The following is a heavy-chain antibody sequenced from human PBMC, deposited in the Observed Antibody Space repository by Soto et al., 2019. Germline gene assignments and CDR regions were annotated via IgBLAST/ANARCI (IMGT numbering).Heavy chain of an antibody. CDR3: ARVLMTTINLYGGNNWYFDL. J-gene: IGHJ2*01. D-gene: IGHD2-15*01. CDR2: ISSSSSYI. Sequence: EVQLVESGGGLVKPGGSLRLSCAASGFTFSSYSMNWVRQAPGKGLEWVSSISSSSSYIYYADSVKGRFTISRDNAKNSLYRQMISLRADDTAEYYCARVLMTTINLYGGNNWYFDLWGRCTLFTVSS. V-gene: IGHV3-21*01. CDR1: GFTFSSYS.